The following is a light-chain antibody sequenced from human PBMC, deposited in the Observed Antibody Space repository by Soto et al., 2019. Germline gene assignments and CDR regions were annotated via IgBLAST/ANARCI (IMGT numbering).Light chain of an antibody. CDR3: RSFAGNNTLV. V-gene: IGLV2-8*01. J-gene: IGLJ2*01. CDR2: EVS. Sequence: QSALTQPPSASGSPGQSVTISCTGTSSDVGGYNYVSWYQQHPGKAPKLMISEVSKRPSGVPDRFSGSKSGNTASLTVSGLQAEDEADYYGRSFAGNNTLVFGGGTKLTVL. CDR1: SSDVGGYNY.